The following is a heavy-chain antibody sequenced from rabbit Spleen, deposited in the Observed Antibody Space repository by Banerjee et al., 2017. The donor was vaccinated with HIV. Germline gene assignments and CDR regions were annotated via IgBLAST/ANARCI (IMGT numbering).Heavy chain of an antibody. V-gene: IGHV1S47*01. D-gene: IGHD2-1*01. Sequence: QEQLVESGGGLVQPGGSLKLSCKGSGFDFSDYGVSWVRQAPGKGLEWIGYIDPIFGSTYYARWVNGRFTISRHNAQNTLYLELDSLTAADTATYFCLRDRANIGGDYGPYYFDLWGQGTLVTVS. J-gene: IGHJ4*01. CDR3: LRDRANIGGDYGPYYFDL. CDR1: GFDFSDYG. CDR2: IDPIFGST.